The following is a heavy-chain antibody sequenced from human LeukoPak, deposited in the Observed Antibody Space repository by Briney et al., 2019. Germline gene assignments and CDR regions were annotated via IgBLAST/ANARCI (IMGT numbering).Heavy chain of an antibody. V-gene: IGHV3-21*01. CDR3: ARDRYSSNWYFDS. Sequence: GGSLRLSCAASGFTFSSYSMNWVRQAPGKGLEWVSSISSSSSYIYYADSVKGRFTISRDNAKNSLYLQMNSLRAEDTAVYYCARDRYSSNWYFDSWGQGILVTVSS. CDR1: GFTFSSYS. D-gene: IGHD6-13*01. CDR2: ISSSSSYI. J-gene: IGHJ4*02.